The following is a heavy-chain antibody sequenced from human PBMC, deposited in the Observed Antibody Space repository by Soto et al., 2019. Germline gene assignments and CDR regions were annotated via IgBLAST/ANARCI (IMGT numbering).Heavy chain of an antibody. Sequence: PSGTLSLTGALACGAIRSYYWGWIRQPPGKGLEWIGYIYYSGSTNYNPSLKSRVTISVDTSKNQFSLKLSSVTAADTAVYYCARGLDYYYYYMDVWGKGT. CDR2: IYYSGST. V-gene: IGHV4-59*01. J-gene: IGHJ6*03. D-gene: IGHD3-16*01. CDR3: ARGLDYYYYYMDV. CDR1: CGAIRSYY.